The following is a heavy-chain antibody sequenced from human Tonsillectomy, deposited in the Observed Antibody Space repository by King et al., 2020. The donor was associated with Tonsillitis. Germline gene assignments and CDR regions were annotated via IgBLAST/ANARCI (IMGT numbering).Heavy chain of an antibody. Sequence: VQLVQSGGGLVQPGGSLRLACAASGFTFNNYAMSWVRQAPGKGLEWVSGISNGGGTSYYADSVKGRFTISRDKSKNTLYLQMNSLRAEDTAVYYCAKDLEDGDYGFSRYFDLWGSGTLVTVSS. V-gene: IGHV3-23*04. CDR2: ISNGGGTS. CDR1: GFTFNNYA. CDR3: AKDLEDGDYGFSRYFDL. D-gene: IGHD2-21*01. J-gene: IGHJ2*01.